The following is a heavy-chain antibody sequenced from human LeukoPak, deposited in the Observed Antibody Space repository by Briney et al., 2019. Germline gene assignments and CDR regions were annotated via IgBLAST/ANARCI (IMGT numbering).Heavy chain of an antibody. J-gene: IGHJ6*03. CDR3: ALVRQGRSDYYYYYYYMDV. CDR1: GYTLTELS. Sequence: ASVKVSCKVSGYTLTELSMHWVRQAPGKGLEWMGGFDPEDGETIYAQKFQGRVTMTEDTSTDTAYMELSSLRSEDTAVYYCALVRQGRSDYYYYYYYMDVWGKGTTVTVSS. V-gene: IGHV1-24*01. D-gene: IGHD2-21*01. CDR2: FDPEDGET.